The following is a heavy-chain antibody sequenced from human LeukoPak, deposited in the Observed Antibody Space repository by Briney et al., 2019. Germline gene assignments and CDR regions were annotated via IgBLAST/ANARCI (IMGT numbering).Heavy chain of an antibody. J-gene: IGHJ4*02. CDR1: GGSISSYY. V-gene: IGHV4-59*01. CDR2: IYYSGST. Sequence: SETLSLTRTVSGGSISSYYWSWIRQPPGKGLEWIGYIYYSGSTNYNPSLKSRVTISVDTSKNQFSLKLSSVTAADTAVYYCARDIGERLGFDYWGQGTLVTVSS. D-gene: IGHD1-1*01. CDR3: ARDIGERLGFDY.